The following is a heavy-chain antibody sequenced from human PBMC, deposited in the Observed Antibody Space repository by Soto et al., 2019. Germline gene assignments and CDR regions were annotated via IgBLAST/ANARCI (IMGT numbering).Heavy chain of an antibody. CDR2: IWFDGSNE. V-gene: IGHV3-33*01. D-gene: IGHD4-17*01. CDR3: ARSGDYDYYYAMDV. Sequence: QVQRVESGGGVVQPGTSLRLSCVASGFTFSSYGMNWVRQVPGKGPEWVAVIWFDGSNEYYGDSVKGRFTISRDNSKNTLYLQMNSLRAEDTAVYYCARSGDYDYYYAMDVWGQGTTVTVSS. J-gene: IGHJ6*02. CDR1: GFTFSSYG.